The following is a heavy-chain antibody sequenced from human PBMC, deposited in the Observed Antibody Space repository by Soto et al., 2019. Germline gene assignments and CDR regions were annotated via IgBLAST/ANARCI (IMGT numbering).Heavy chain of an antibody. V-gene: IGHV3-48*03. CDR2: ISSSGSTI. Sequence: GSLRLSCAASGFSLSSYEMNWVRQAPGRGLEWVSYISSSGSTIYYADSVKGRFTISRDNAKNSLYLQMNSLRAEDTAVYYCARGWIAAAGTIDYGMDVWGQGTTVTVSS. D-gene: IGHD6-13*01. CDR3: ARGWIAAAGTIDYGMDV. J-gene: IGHJ6*02. CDR1: GFSLSSYE.